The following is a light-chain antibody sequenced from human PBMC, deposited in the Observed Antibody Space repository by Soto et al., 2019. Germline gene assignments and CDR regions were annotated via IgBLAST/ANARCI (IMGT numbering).Light chain of an antibody. CDR1: QSLGIS. Sequence: DIQMTQSPSTLSASVRDRVTITCRASQSLGISLAWHQQKPGKAPKLLISKASSLESGVPSRFSGSGSGTEFTLTISSLQPDDFATYYCQQYNSYRSFGQGTKVEI. CDR2: KAS. V-gene: IGKV1-5*03. J-gene: IGKJ1*01. CDR3: QQYNSYRS.